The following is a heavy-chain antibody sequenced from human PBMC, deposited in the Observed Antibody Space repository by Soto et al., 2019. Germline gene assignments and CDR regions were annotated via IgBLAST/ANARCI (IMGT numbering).Heavy chain of an antibody. Sequence: EVQLVESGGGLVKPGGSLRLSCAASGFTFSSYSMNWVRQAPGKGLEWVSSISSSSSYIYYADSVKGRFTISRDNAKNSLYLQMNSLRAEDTAVYYCARDRSGSYPTGPFDYWGQGTLVTVFS. D-gene: IGHD1-26*01. J-gene: IGHJ4*02. CDR2: ISSSSSYI. CDR1: GFTFSSYS. CDR3: ARDRSGSYPTGPFDY. V-gene: IGHV3-21*01.